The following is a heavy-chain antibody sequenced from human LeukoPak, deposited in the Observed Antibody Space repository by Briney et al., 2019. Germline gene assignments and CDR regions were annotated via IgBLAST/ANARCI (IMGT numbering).Heavy chain of an antibody. Sequence: SGGSLTLSCAASGFTFSSYAMSWVRQAPGKGLEWVSYISSSGSTIYYADSVKSRFTISRDNAKNSLYLQMNSLRAEDTAVYYCARDSSGYYVPYDYWGQGTLVTVSS. CDR3: ARDSSGYYVPYDY. J-gene: IGHJ4*02. D-gene: IGHD3-22*01. CDR2: ISSSGSTI. V-gene: IGHV3-48*03. CDR1: GFTFSSYA.